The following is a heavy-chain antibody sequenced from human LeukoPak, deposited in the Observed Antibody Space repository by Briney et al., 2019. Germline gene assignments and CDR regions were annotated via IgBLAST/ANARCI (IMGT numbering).Heavy chain of an antibody. Sequence: SETLSLTCAVYGGSFSGYYWSWIRQLPGKGLEWIGEINHSGSTNYNPSLKTRVTISIDTSKNQFSLKLSSVTAADTAVYYCVSGPAGYWGQGTQVTVSS. V-gene: IGHV4-34*01. CDR3: VSGPAGY. CDR2: INHSGST. CDR1: GGSFSGYY. J-gene: IGHJ4*02.